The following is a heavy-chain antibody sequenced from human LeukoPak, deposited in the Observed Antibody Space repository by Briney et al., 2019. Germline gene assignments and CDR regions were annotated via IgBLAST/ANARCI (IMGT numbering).Heavy chain of an antibody. CDR1: GFTFSDSW. CDR3: ATYTRWVAGAV. D-gene: IGHD3-16*01. CDR2: MDQDGSAK. Sequence: GGSLRLSCAASGFTFSDSWMSWVRQAPGKGLEWVANMDQDGSAKGYVDSVKGRFTISKDNARNSLYLQMSSLRPEDTAVYYCATYTRWVAGAVWGQGTTVTVSS. V-gene: IGHV3-7*01. J-gene: IGHJ6*02.